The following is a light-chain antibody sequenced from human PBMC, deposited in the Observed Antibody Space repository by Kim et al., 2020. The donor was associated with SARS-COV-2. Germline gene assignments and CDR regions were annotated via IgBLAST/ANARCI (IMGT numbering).Light chain of an antibody. CDR2: GAF. Sequence: GSPGETATLSCRASQSVSNSLAWYQQKPGQAPRLLLYGAFTRATDIPARFSGSGSGTEFTLTISSLQSEDFAVYYCQQYNTRPITFGQGTRLEIK. V-gene: IGKV3-15*01. J-gene: IGKJ5*01. CDR1: QSVSNS. CDR3: QQYNTRPIT.